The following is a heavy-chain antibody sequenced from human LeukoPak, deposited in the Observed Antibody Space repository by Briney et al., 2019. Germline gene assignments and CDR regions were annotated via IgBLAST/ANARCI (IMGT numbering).Heavy chain of an antibody. CDR2: ISGSGGST. V-gene: IGHV3-23*01. CDR3: AKNKDWHDEELDY. D-gene: IGHD1-1*01. CDR1: GFTFSSYA. J-gene: IGHJ4*02. Sequence: GGSLRLSCAASGFTFSSYAMSWVRQAPGKGLEWVSAISGSGGSTYYADSVKGRFTISRDNSKNTLYLQMNSLRAEDTAVYYWAKNKDWHDEELDYWGQGTLVTVSS.